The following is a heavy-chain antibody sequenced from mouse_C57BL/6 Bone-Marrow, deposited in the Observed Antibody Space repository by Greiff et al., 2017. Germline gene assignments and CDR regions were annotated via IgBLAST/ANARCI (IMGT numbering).Heavy chain of an antibody. V-gene: IGHV1-54*01. D-gene: IGHD1-1*01. CDR2: TNPGSGGT. Sequence: QVQLKESGAELVRPGTSVKVSCKASGYAFTNYLIEWVKQRPGQGLEWIGVTNPGSGGTNYNEKFKGKATLTADKSSSTAYMQLSSLTSEDSAVYFCARRLYYGSSYWYFDVWGTGTTVTVSS. CDR1: GYAFTNYL. J-gene: IGHJ1*03. CDR3: ARRLYYGSSYWYFDV.